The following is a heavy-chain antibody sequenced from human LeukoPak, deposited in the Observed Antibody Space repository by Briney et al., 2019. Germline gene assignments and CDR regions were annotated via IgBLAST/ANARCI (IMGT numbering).Heavy chain of an antibody. Sequence: PSETLSLTCTVSGGSISSGSYYWSWIRQPAGKGLEWIGRIYTSGSTNYNPSLKSRVTISVDTSKNQFSLKLSSVTAADTAVYYCARGTYYYDSSGYIGVGTHAYWGQGTLDTVSS. V-gene: IGHV4-61*02. CDR1: GGSISSGSYY. J-gene: IGHJ4*02. CDR3: ARGTYYYDSSGYIGVGTHAY. D-gene: IGHD3-22*01. CDR2: IYTSGST.